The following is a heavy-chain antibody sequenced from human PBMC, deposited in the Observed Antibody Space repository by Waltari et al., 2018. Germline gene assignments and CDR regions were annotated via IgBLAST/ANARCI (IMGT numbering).Heavy chain of an antibody. D-gene: IGHD2-15*01. CDR2: ISVTGGTT. V-gene: IGHV3-23*01. J-gene: IGHJ4*02. CDR1: GFPFNNYA. CDR3: AKNRGYCSGGSCYYEY. Sequence: EVQLLDSGGGLVQPGGSLRLSCAASGFPFNNYAMSWVRQAPGKGLEWVSTISVTGGTTYYADSVKGRFTISRDNSKNTLYLQMNSLRAEDTAVYYCAKNRGYCSGGSCYYEYWGQGTLITVSS.